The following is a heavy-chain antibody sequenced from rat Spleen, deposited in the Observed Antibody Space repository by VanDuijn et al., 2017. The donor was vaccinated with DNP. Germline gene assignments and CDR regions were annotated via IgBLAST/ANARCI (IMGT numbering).Heavy chain of an antibody. Sequence: EVQLVESGGGLVQPGRSMKLSCAASGFTFSSFPMAWVRQVPGKGLEWVASITSSGGSTYYPDSVKGRFTISRDNTKNTLYLQMNSLRSEDTATYYCVRVNWVPDYWGQGVMVTVSP. CDR1: GFTFSSFP. V-gene: IGHV5-46*01. J-gene: IGHJ2*01. CDR2: ITSSGGST. CDR3: VRVNWVPDY. D-gene: IGHD5-1*01.